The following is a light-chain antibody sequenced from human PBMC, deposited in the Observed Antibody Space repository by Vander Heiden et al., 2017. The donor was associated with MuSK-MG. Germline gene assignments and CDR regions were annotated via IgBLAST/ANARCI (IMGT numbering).Light chain of an antibody. CDR3: QSYDTSLTAVI. CDR1: SFNVGAGYG. CDR2: DKN. J-gene: IGLJ2*01. V-gene: IGLV1-40*01. Sequence: QSVLTQPPSVSGAQGQRVPISCTGSSFNVGAGYGIPWYRQLPGTAPKLLIYDKNNRPSGAPSRCSGSKSGTSASLAITWLQAVDDGDYYCQSYDTSLTAVIFGGWTKVTVL.